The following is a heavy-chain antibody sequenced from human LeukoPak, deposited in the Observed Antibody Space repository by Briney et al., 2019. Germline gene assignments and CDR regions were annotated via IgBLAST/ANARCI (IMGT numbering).Heavy chain of an antibody. Sequence: SETLSLTCTVSGGSISSYYWSWIRQPPGKGLEWIGYIYHSGSTNYNPSLKSRVTISVDTSKNQFSLKLSSVTAADTAVYYCARVERWLQPFDYWGQGTLVTVSS. CDR1: GGSISSYY. D-gene: IGHD5-24*01. CDR2: IYHSGST. J-gene: IGHJ4*02. CDR3: ARVERWLQPFDY. V-gene: IGHV4-59*08.